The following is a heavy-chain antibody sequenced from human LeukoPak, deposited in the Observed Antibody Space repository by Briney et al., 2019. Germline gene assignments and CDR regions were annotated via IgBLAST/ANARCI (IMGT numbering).Heavy chain of an antibody. D-gene: IGHD3-22*01. CDR2: IYPGDSDP. Sequence: GESLKISCKGSGYSFTSYWIGWVRQMPGKGLEWMGIIYPGDSDPRYSPSFQGQVAISADKSISTAYLQRTSLKASDTAMYYCAREYDSSGYQDHYFDYWGQGTLVTVSS. CDR3: AREYDSSGYQDHYFDY. V-gene: IGHV5-51*01. J-gene: IGHJ4*02. CDR1: GYSFTSYW.